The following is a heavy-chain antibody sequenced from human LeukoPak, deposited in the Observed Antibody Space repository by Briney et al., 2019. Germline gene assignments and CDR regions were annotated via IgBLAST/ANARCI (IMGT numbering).Heavy chain of an antibody. CDR3: ASRATVTTDRFWFDP. D-gene: IGHD4-11*01. CDR1: GSTFGNYY. CDR2: IKHDGAWK. J-gene: IGHJ5*02. Sequence: GGSLRLSCAASGSTFGNYYMSWVRQAPGKGLEWVANIKHDGAWKFYADSVKGRFTISRDNSKNTLYLQMNSLRAEDTAVYYCASRATVTTDRFWFDPWGQGTLVTVSS. V-gene: IGHV3-7*03.